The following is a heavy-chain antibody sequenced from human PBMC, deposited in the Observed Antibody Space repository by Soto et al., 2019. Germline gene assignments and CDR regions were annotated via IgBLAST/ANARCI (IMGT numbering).Heavy chain of an antibody. V-gene: IGHV3-48*02. J-gene: IGHJ6*02. Sequence: EVQLVESGGGLVQPGGSLRLSCAASGFTFSSYSMNWVRQAPGKGLEWVSYISSSSSTIYYADSVKGRFTISRDNAKNSLYLQMNSLRDEDTAVYYCARDWVTIFGALLYYYGMDVWGQGTTVTVSS. CDR3: ARDWVTIFGALLYYYGMDV. CDR2: ISSSSSTI. CDR1: GFTFSSYS. D-gene: IGHD3-3*01.